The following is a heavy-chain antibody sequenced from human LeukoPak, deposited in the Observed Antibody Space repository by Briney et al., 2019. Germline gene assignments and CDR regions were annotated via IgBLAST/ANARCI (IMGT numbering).Heavy chain of an antibody. D-gene: IGHD4-17*01. J-gene: IGHJ4*02. CDR1: GFTFSTYS. V-gene: IGHV3-21*01. CDR3: AAYARLDY. CDR2: ITGSSTHT. Sequence: SLRLSCAASGFTFSTYSMNWVRQAPGKGLEWVSIITGSSTHTQHADSVKGRFTISRDNAKNSLYLQMNSLRAEDTAVYYCAAYARLDYLGQGTLLTVSS.